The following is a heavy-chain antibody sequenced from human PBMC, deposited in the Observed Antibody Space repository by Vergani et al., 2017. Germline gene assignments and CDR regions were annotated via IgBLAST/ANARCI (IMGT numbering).Heavy chain of an antibody. V-gene: IGHV1-2*02. Sequence: QVQLVQSGAEVKKPGASVKVSCKASGYTFTGYYMHWVRQAPGQGLEWMGWINPNSGGTNYAQKFQGRVTMTRDTSISTAYMELSRLRSDDTAVYYCARVYGGGVVVVAATVYYYYMDVWGRGTTVTVSS. J-gene: IGHJ6*03. D-gene: IGHD2-15*01. CDR2: INPNSGGT. CDR3: ARVYGGGVVVVAATVYYYYMDV. CDR1: GYTFTGYY.